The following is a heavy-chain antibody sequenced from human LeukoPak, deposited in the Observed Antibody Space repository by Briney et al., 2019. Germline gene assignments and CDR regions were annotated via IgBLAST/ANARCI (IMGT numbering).Heavy chain of an antibody. J-gene: IGHJ6*02. Sequence: GGSLRLSCAASGFTFSSYSMNWVRQAPGKGLEWVSYISSSSSTIYYADSVKGRFTISRDNAKNSLYLQMNSLRAEDTTVYYCARDLSSKGRRWLQLQYYYYYYGMDVWGQGTTVTVSS. CDR3: ARDLSSKGRRWLQLQYYYYYYGMDV. D-gene: IGHD5-12*01. V-gene: IGHV3-48*01. CDR1: GFTFSSYS. CDR2: ISSSSSTI.